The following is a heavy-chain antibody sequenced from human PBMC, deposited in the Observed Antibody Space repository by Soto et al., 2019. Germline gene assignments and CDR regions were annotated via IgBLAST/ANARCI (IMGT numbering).Heavy chain of an antibody. D-gene: IGHD6-19*01. CDR2: ISYDGSNK. CDR3: ARAVANGGSGMDV. Sequence: QVQLVESGGGVVQPGRSLRLSCAASGFTFSSYAMHWVRQAPGKGLEWVAVISYDGSNKYYADSVKGRFTISRDNSNNTLYLQMNSLRAEDTAVYYCARAVANGGSGMDVWGQGTTVTVSS. J-gene: IGHJ6*02. V-gene: IGHV3-30-3*01. CDR1: GFTFSSYA.